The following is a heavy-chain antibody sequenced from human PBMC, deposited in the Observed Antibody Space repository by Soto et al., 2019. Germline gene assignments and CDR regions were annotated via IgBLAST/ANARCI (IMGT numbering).Heavy chain of an antibody. CDR3: ARDMAHYDFWGNNQRGMEV. V-gene: IGHV3-9*01. CDR1: GVTFEDSV. Sequence: SLRLSCECTGVTFEDSVMEWVRLSPGKCLEWVAGISWNSDVKQYAESVKGRFTISRDNAKKSLYLQMNNLRAEDTAIYYCARDMAHYDFWGNNQRGMEVWGPGTTVTASS. CDR2: ISWNSDVK. J-gene: IGHJ6*02. D-gene: IGHD3-3*01.